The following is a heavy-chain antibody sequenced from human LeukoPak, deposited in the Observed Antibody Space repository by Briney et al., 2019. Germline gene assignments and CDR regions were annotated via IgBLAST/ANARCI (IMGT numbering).Heavy chain of an antibody. CDR3: ATSDSGSYAAGYYFDY. J-gene: IGHJ4*02. CDR2: IYYSGST. D-gene: IGHD1-26*01. CDR1: GGSISSSSYY. Sequence: IPSETLSLTCTVSGGSISSSSYYWGWIRQPPGKGLEWIGSIYYSGSTYYNPSLKSRVTISVDTSKNQFSLKLSSVTAADTAVYYCATSDSGSYAAGYYFDYWGQGTLVTVSS. V-gene: IGHV4-39*01.